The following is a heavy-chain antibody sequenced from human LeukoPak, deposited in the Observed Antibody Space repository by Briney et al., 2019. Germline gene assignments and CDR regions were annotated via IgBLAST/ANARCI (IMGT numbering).Heavy chain of an antibody. Sequence: PGGSLRLSCAASGFTFSSYAMSWVRQAPGKGLEWVSAISGSGGSTYYADSVKGRFTISRDNSKNTLYLQMNSLRAEDTAVYYCAKDPGIDYGDYGGCFDYWGQGTLVTVSS. CDR1: GFTFSSYA. CDR2: ISGSGGST. J-gene: IGHJ4*02. V-gene: IGHV3-23*01. D-gene: IGHD4-17*01. CDR3: AKDPGIDYGDYGGCFDY.